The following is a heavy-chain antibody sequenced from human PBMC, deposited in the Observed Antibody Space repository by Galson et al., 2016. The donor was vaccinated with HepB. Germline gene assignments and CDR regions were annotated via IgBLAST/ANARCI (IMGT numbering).Heavy chain of an antibody. V-gene: IGHV3-30*04. CDR2: ISYDGSNK. CDR3: ARGGDDSGTYFAY. CDR1: GITFSSYP. J-gene: IGHJ4*02. D-gene: IGHD3-10*01. Sequence: SLRLSCAASGITFSSYPMHWVRQAPGKGLEWVAVISYDGSNKFYADSVRGRFTISRDNSRNTLYLQMNSLRPEDTALYYCARGGDDSGTYFAYWGQGTLVTVSS.